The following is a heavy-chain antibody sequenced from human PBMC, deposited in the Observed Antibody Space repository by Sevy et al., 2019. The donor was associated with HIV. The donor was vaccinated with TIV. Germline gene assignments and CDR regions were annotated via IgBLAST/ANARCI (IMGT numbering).Heavy chain of an antibody. Sequence: SSVKVSCKVSGYTLTELSMHWVRQAPGKGLEWMGGFDPEDGETIYAQKFHGRVTMNEDTSTDKAYMEASRLRSEDTAVYYCATVRGCYFMYYFDYWGQGTLVTVSS. V-gene: IGHV1-24*01. CDR1: GYTLTELS. D-gene: IGHD1-26*01. CDR3: ATVRGCYFMYYFDY. CDR2: FDPEDGET. J-gene: IGHJ4*02.